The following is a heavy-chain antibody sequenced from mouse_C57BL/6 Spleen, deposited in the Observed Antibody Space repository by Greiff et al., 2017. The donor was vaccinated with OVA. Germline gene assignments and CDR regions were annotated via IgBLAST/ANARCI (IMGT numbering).Heavy chain of an antibody. Sequence: EVKLVESGGGLVKPGGSLKLSCAASGFTFSDYGMHWVRQAPEKGLEWVAYISSGSSTIYYADTVKGRFTISRDNAKNTLFLQMTSLRSEDTAMYYCARALHYYSKACGYWGQGTTLTVSS. CDR1: GFTFSDYG. V-gene: IGHV5-17*01. CDR2: ISSGSSTI. J-gene: IGHJ2*01. CDR3: ARALHYYSKACGY. D-gene: IGHD1-2*01.